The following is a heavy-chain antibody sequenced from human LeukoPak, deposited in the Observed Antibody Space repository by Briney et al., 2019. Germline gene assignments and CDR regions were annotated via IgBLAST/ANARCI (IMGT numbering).Heavy chain of an antibody. CDR2: IHYTGST. D-gene: IGHD6-13*01. V-gene: IGHV4-59*01. J-gene: IGHJ4*02. Sequence: SETLSLTCLVSGGSISGSHWSWIRQPPGKGLEWIGYIHYTGSTDYNPSLRSRVTLSIDMSKNQFSLKLSSVTAADTAVYYCAREGYSSSWYDYWGQGTLVTVSS. CDR3: AREGYSSSWYDY. CDR1: GGSISGSH.